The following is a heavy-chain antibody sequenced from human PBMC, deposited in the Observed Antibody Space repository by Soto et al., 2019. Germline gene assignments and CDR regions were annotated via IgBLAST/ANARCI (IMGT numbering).Heavy chain of an antibody. Sequence: GGSLRLSCVGSGLTLSKYGMHWVRQAPGKGLEWVAVISYDGSNQYYGDSVRGRFTISRDNSRNTLYLHLNTLRPEDTAVYFCARGAENQLLHRDYFYGMDVWGQGTTVTVSS. CDR3: ARGAENQLLHRDYFYGMDV. J-gene: IGHJ6*02. V-gene: IGHV3-30-3*01. CDR2: ISYDGSNQ. CDR1: GLTLSKYG. D-gene: IGHD2-2*02.